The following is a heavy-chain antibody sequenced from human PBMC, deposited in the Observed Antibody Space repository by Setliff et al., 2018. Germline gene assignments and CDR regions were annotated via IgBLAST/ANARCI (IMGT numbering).Heavy chain of an antibody. D-gene: IGHD6-13*01. CDR3: TRGGAAAACKKGVFEH. CDR2: INTGGGSA. CDR1: GYTFTSYY. V-gene: IGHV1-46*01. J-gene: IGHJ4*02. Sequence: ASVKVSCKASGYTFTSYYMYWVRQVPGQGPEWMGTINTGGGSASIVDQFQGRVTMTRDTSTSTVYMELNGLRSDDTAIYYCTRGGAAAACKKGVFEHWGQGTLVTVSS.